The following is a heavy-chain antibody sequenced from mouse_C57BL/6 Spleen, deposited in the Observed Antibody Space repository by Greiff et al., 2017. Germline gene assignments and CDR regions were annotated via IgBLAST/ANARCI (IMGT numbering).Heavy chain of an antibody. J-gene: IGHJ4*01. D-gene: IGHD1-1*01. V-gene: IGHV5-17*01. CDR2: ISSGSSTI. Sequence: EVKLMESGGGLVKPGGSLKLSCAASGFTFSDYGMHWVRQAPEKGLEWVAYISSGSSTIYYADTVKGRFTISRDNAKNTLFLQMTSLRSEDTAMYYCARRITTVVAEGYAMDYWGQGTSVTVSS. CDR3: ARRITTVVAEGYAMDY. CDR1: GFTFSDYG.